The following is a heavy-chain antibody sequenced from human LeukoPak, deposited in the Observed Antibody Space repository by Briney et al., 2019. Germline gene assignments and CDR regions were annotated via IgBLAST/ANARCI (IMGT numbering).Heavy chain of an antibody. V-gene: IGHV3-30-3*01. Sequence: GGSLRLSCVASGFSLSNFQMYWVRQAPGKGLEWVSIISLDGSTEFYADSVKGRFTISRDTASNTMHLEMNNLRIEDTAVYYCMRDYMCWFDPWGQGSLVTVSS. J-gene: IGHJ5*02. CDR2: ISLDGSTE. D-gene: IGHD3-10*01. CDR3: MRDYMCWFDP. CDR1: GFSLSNFQ.